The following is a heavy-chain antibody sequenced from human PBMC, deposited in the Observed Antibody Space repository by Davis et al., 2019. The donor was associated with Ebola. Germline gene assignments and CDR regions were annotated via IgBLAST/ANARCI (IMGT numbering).Heavy chain of an antibody. Sequence: SETLSLTCTVSGGSISSGGYYWSWIRQHPGKGLEWIGYIYYSGSTYYNPSLKSRVTISVDTSKNQFPLKLSSVTAADTAVYYCARAPSVLRFLEWSMDVWGQGTTVTVSS. V-gene: IGHV4-31*03. CDR2: IYYSGST. J-gene: IGHJ6*02. CDR3: ARAPSVLRFLEWSMDV. D-gene: IGHD3-3*01. CDR1: GGSISSGGYY.